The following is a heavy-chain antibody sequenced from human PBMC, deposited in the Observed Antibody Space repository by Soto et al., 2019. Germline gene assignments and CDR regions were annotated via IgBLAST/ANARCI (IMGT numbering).Heavy chain of an antibody. V-gene: IGHV4-59*08. CDR2: IYYSGST. J-gene: IGHJ5*02. CDR1: GGSISSYY. CDR3: ARHRKGSGPLAWFDP. D-gene: IGHD3-3*02. Sequence: SETLSLTCTVSGGSISSYYWSWIRQPPGKGLEWIGYIYYSGSTNYNPSLKSRVTISVDTSKNQFSLKLSSVTAADTAVYYCARHRKGSGPLAWFDPWGQGTLVTVSS.